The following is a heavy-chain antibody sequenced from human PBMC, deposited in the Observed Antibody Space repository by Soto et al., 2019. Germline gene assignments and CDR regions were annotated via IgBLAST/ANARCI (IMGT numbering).Heavy chain of an antibody. CDR1: GGTFSSYA. Sequence: SVKVSCKASGGTFSSYAISWVRQAPGQGLEWMGGIIPIFGTANYAQKFQGRVTITADGSTSTAYMELSSLRSEDTAVYYCARGDSAYGDYRYYYYYGMDVWGQGTTVTVSS. CDR2: IIPIFGTA. CDR3: ARGDSAYGDYRYYYYYGMDV. V-gene: IGHV1-69*13. D-gene: IGHD4-17*01. J-gene: IGHJ6*02.